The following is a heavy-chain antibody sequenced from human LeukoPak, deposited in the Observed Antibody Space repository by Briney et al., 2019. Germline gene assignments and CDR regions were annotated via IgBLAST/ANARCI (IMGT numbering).Heavy chain of an antibody. CDR1: GFTFSSYE. Sequence: PGGSLRLSCAASGFTFSSYEMNWVRQAPGKGLEWVSYISSSGSTIYYADSVKGRFTISRDNAKNSLYLQMNNLRAEDTAVYYCASPEPTSSSWYGGGFDPWGQGTLVTVSS. V-gene: IGHV3-48*03. J-gene: IGHJ5*02. CDR3: ASPEPTSSSWYGGGFDP. CDR2: ISSSGSTI. D-gene: IGHD6-13*01.